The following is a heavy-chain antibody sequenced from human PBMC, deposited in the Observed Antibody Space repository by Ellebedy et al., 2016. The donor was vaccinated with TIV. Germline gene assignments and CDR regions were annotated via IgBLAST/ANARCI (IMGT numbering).Heavy chain of an antibody. Sequence: SLKISCAASGFNFDEFAMHWVRQAAGRGLDWVSGISWKSDDIGYADSVRGRFTISRDNAKKSLYLQMNSLRAEETALYYCAKGYCSGVNCYAHIWGQGTLVTVSS. D-gene: IGHD2-15*01. CDR2: ISWKSDDI. CDR1: GFNFDEFA. CDR3: AKGYCSGVNCYAHI. V-gene: IGHV3-9*01. J-gene: IGHJ4*02.